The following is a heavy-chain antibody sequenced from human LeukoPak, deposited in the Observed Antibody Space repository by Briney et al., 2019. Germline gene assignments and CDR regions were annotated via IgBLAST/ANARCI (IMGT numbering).Heavy chain of an antibody. CDR1: GYSFISYD. CDR3: ARVRTSGYPYADY. CDR2: MNPNSGNR. J-gene: IGHJ4*02. V-gene: IGHV1-8*01. D-gene: IGHD5-12*01. Sequence: ASVKVSCKASGYSFISYDINWVRQATGQGLEWMGWMNPNSGNRGYAQRFVGRVTMSTNTSINTVYMELNSLRAEDTALYYCARVRTSGYPYADYWGQGTLVTVSS.